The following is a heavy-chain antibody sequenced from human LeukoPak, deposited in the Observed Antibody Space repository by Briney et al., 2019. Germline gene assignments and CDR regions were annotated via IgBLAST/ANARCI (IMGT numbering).Heavy chain of an antibody. CDR3: ASSAVAGTGWFDP. Sequence: GGSLRLSCAASGFTFSSYSMNWVRQAPGKGLEWVSSISSSSSYIYYADSVKGRFTISRDNAKNSLYLQMNSLRAEDTTMYYCASSAVAGTGWFDPWGQGTLVTVSS. J-gene: IGHJ5*02. D-gene: IGHD6-19*01. V-gene: IGHV3-21*01. CDR2: ISSSSSYI. CDR1: GFTFSSYS.